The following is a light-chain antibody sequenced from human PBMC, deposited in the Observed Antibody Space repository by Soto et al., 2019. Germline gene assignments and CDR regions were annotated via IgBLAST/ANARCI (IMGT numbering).Light chain of an antibody. CDR2: GAS. CDR3: QHYNNWPPYT. V-gene: IGKV3-15*01. Sequence: EIAMTQSPATLSVSPGESATLSCRASQSVGSNLAWYQHKPGQAPRLLIYGASTRATGIPARFSGSKSETEFTLTISSLQSEDFAVYYCQHYNNWPPYTFGQGTKLEIK. CDR1: QSVGSN. J-gene: IGKJ2*01.